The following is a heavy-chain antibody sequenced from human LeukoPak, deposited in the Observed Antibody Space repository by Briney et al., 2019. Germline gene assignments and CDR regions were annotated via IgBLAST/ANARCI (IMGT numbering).Heavy chain of an antibody. CDR3: KTELRWELPGPDV. Sequence: KPGGSLRLSCTASGFTFSNAWMTWVRQAPGKGLEWVGRIKTKTDGETTAYATPVKDRFTISRDDSKNMLYLQMSSLKTDDTAVYYCKTELRWELPGPDVWGQGTTVTVSS. V-gene: IGHV3-15*01. CDR2: IKTKTDGETT. CDR1: GFTFSNAW. J-gene: IGHJ6*02. D-gene: IGHD1-26*01.